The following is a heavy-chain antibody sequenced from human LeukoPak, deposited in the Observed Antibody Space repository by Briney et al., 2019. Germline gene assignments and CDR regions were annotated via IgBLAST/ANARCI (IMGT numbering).Heavy chain of an antibody. D-gene: IGHD3-3*01. CDR1: GGSFSGYY. Sequence: SETLSLTCAVYGGSFSGYYWSWIRQPPGKELEWIGEINHSGSTNYNPSLKSRVTISVDTSKNQFSLKLSSVTAADTAVYYCARGRGYDFWSGYYTSRGFDYWGQGTLVTVSS. V-gene: IGHV4-34*01. CDR3: ARGRGYDFWSGYYTSRGFDY. CDR2: INHSGST. J-gene: IGHJ4*02.